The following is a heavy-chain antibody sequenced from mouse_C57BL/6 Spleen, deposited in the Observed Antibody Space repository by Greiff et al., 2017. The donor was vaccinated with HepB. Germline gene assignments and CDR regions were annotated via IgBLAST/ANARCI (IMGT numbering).Heavy chain of an antibody. CDR2: IYPGDGDT. J-gene: IGHJ1*03. CDR3: ARAYGSSYRWYFDV. D-gene: IGHD1-1*01. Sequence: VQLQQSGPELVKPGASVKISCKASGYAFSSSWMNWVKQRPGKGLEWIGRIYPGDGDTNYNGKFKGKATLTADKSSSTAYMQLSSLTSEDSAVYFCARAYGSSYRWYFDVWGTGTTVTVSS. CDR1: GYAFSSSW. V-gene: IGHV1-82*01.